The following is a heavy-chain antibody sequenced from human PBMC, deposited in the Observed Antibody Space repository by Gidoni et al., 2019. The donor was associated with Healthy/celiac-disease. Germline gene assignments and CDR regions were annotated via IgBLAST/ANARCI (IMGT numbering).Heavy chain of an antibody. D-gene: IGHD2-2*01. CDR3: AREYCSSTSCYFDY. J-gene: IGHJ4*02. CDR1: VFTFSSYD. CDR2: IGTAGDT. Sequence: EVQLVESGGGLVQPGGSLRLSRAASVFTFSSYDMHWVRQATGKGLEGVSAIGTAGDTYYPGSVKGRFTISRENAKNSLYLQMNSLRAEDTAVYYCAREYCSSTSCYFDYWGQGTLVTVSS. V-gene: IGHV3-13*01.